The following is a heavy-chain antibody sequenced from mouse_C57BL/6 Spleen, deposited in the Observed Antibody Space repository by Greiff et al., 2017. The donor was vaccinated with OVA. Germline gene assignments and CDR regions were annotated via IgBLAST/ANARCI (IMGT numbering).Heavy chain of an antibody. CDR2: FYPGSGSI. CDR1: GYTFTDYP. D-gene: IGHD3-3*01. CDR3: ARRDEGTAWFAY. Sequence: QVQLQQSGAELVKPGASVKLSCKASGYTFTDYPIHWVKQRPGQGLEWIGWFYPGSGSIKYNEKFKGKATLTADKSSSTVYMELSSLTSEDSAVYYCARRDEGTAWFAYWGKGTLVTVSA. V-gene: IGHV1-62-2*01. J-gene: IGHJ3*01.